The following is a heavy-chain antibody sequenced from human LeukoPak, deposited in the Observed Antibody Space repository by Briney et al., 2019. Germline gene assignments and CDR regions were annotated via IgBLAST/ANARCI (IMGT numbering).Heavy chain of an antibody. D-gene: IGHD2-15*01. CDR1: GYTFTSFD. CDR3: ARGYCSGGSCKNYFGL. Sequence: ASVKDSCKASGYTFTSFDIKWGRQATGQGLEWVGWMNPYSGNTGYAQKFQGRVTMTRSTSISTAYMELSSLRSEDTAVYFCARGYCSGGSCKNYFGLWGQGTLVTVSS. V-gene: IGHV1-8*01. J-gene: IGHJ4*02. CDR2: MNPYSGNT.